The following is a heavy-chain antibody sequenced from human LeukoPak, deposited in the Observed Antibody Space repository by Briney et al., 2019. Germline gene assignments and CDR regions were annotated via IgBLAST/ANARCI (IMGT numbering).Heavy chain of an antibody. D-gene: IGHD3-22*01. V-gene: IGHV4-31*03. CDR1: GGSISSGGYY. CDR3: ARFSDSSGYGFDY. J-gene: IGHJ4*02. Sequence: SETLSLTCTVSGGSISSGGYYWSWIRQHPGKGLEWIGYIYYSGSTYYNPSLKSRATISVDTSKNQFSLKLSSVTAADTAVYYCARFSDSSGYGFDYWGQGTLVTVSS. CDR2: IYYSGST.